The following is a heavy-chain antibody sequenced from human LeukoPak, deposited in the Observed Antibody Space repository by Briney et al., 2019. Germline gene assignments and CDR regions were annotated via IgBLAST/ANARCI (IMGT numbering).Heavy chain of an antibody. CDR1: GFTFSSYG. J-gene: IGHJ5*02. V-gene: IGHV3-30*02. D-gene: IGHD4-17*01. CDR3: AKGYYGDLTNNWFDP. Sequence: GGSLRLPCAASGFTFSSYGMHWVRQAPGKGLEWVTFIRYDGSNKYYADSVKGRFTISRDNSKNTLYLQMNTLRAEDTAMYYCAKGYYGDLTNNWFDPWGQGTLVTVSS. CDR2: IRYDGSNK.